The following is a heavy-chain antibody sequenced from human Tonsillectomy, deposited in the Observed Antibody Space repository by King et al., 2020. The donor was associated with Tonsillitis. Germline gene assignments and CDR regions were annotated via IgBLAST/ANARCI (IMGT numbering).Heavy chain of an antibody. V-gene: IGHV3-30*02. CDR3: SKDAACSGIICYLSYYYDGMDV. J-gene: IGHJ6*02. CDR1: GFTFSSYG. D-gene: IGHD2-15*01. CDR2: IRYDGSNK. Sequence: VQLVESGGGVVQPGGSLRLSCAASGFTFSSYGMHWVRQAPGKGLEWVAFIRYDGSNKYYADSVKGRFTISRDNSKNTLYLQMNSLRAEDTAVYYCSKDAACSGIICYLSYYYDGMDVWGQGTTVTVSS.